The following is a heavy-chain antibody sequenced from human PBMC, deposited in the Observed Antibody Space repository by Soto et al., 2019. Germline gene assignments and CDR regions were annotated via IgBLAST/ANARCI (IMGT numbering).Heavy chain of an antibody. V-gene: IGHV3-20*04. J-gene: IGHJ5*02. CDR2: INWNGGST. CDR3: AREQRTYEQLVLTENWFDP. CDR1: GFTFDDYG. D-gene: IGHD6-13*01. Sequence: GGSLRLSCAASGFTFDDYGMSWVRQAPGKGLEWVSGINWNGGSTGYADSVKGRFTISRDNAKNSLYLQMNSLRAEDTALYYCAREQRTYEQLVLTENWFDPWGQGTLVTVSS.